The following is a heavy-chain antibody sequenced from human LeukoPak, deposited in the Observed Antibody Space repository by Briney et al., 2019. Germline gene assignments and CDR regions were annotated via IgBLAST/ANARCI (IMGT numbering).Heavy chain of an antibody. J-gene: IGHJ4*02. Sequence: ASVRVSCKASGYTFTGYDINWVRQATGQGLEWMGWMNPYTGDTGYAQKFQGRVTMTRNTSIDTAYMELSGLRSEDTAVYYCTRGSLSGSSRDYWGQATLVTVSS. V-gene: IGHV1-8*01. D-gene: IGHD1-26*01. CDR1: GYTFTGYD. CDR2: MNPYTGDT. CDR3: TRGSLSGSSRDY.